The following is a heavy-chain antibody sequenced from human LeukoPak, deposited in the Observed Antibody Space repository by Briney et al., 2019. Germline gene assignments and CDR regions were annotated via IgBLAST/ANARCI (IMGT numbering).Heavy chain of an antibody. CDR2: VYYTGST. V-gene: IGHV4-31*03. Sequence: SETLSLTCNVSGGSISTGGHYWRWIRQHPGKGLEWIGYVYYTGSTNYNPSLKSRISVSVDTSKNQFPLKLHSVTAADTAVYYCARGVGKYPTYFFDYWGQGTLVTVSS. J-gene: IGHJ4*02. CDR3: ARGVGKYPTYFFDY. D-gene: IGHD1-1*01. CDR1: GGSISTGGHY.